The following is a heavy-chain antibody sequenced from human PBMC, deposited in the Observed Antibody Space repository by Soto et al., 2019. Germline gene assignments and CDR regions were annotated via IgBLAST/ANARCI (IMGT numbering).Heavy chain of an antibody. CDR3: ARQIYDSDTGPNFQYYFDS. CDR1: GYSFAGYW. Sequence: GESLKISCKGSGYSFAGYWITWVRQKPGKGLEWMGRIDPSDSQTYYSPSFRGHVTISVTKSITTVFLQRSSLRASDTAMYYCARQIYDSDTGPNFQYYFDSWGQGTPVTVSS. J-gene: IGHJ4*02. V-gene: IGHV5-10-1*01. D-gene: IGHD3-22*01. CDR2: IDPSDSQT.